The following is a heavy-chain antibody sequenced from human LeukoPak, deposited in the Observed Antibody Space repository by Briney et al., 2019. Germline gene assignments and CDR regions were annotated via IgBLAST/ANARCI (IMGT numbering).Heavy chain of an antibody. V-gene: IGHV4-34*01. D-gene: IGHD5-18*01. CDR1: GGSISSGGYY. J-gene: IGHJ4*02. CDR2: INHSGST. Sequence: SETLSLTCAVSGGSISSGGYYWSWIRQPPGKGLEWIGEINHSGSTNYNPSLKSRVTISVDTSKNQFSLKLSSVTAADTAVYYCARGRGYSYGYTTSDYWGQGTLVTVSS. CDR3: ARGRGYSYGYTTSDY.